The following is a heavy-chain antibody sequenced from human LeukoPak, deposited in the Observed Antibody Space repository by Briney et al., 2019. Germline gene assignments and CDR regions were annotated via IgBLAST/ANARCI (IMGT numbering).Heavy chain of an antibody. V-gene: IGHV3-23*01. D-gene: IGHD5-12*01. CDR2: ISGSGGST. CDR3: ASFNYFGYDLGTDY. Sequence: PGGSLRLSCAASGFTFSSCAMSWVRQAPGKGLEWVSAISGSGGSTYYADSVKGRFTISRDNSKNTLYLQMNSLRAEDTAVYYCASFNYFGYDLGTDYWGQGTLVTVSS. J-gene: IGHJ4*02. CDR1: GFTFSSCA.